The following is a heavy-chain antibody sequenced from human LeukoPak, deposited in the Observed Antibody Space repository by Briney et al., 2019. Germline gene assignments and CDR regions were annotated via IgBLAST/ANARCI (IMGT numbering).Heavy chain of an antibody. CDR2: INPNSGGT. Sequence: ASVKVSCKASGYTFTGYYMHWVRQAPGQGLEWMGWINPNSGGTNYAQKFQGRVTMTRDTSISTAYMELSRLRSDDTAVYYCARGGGDIWFGELSSYYYYMDVWGKGTTVTVSS. CDR3: ARGGGDIWFGELSSYYYYMDV. D-gene: IGHD3-10*01. V-gene: IGHV1-2*02. J-gene: IGHJ6*03. CDR1: GYTFTGYY.